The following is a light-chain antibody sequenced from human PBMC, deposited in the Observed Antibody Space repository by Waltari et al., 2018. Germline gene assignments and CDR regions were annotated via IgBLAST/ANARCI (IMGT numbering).Light chain of an antibody. CDR2: GAS. CDR3: EQYSNWPGT. J-gene: IGKJ2*02. CDR1: QSIAGN. V-gene: IGKV3-15*01. Sequence: EIVITQSPATLSVSPGERATLSCRASQSIAGNLAWYQQKPGQPPRLLIYGASTRATGFPARFSGSGSGTEFTLTISSLQSEDFAVYYCEQYSNWPGTFGQGTKLEIK.